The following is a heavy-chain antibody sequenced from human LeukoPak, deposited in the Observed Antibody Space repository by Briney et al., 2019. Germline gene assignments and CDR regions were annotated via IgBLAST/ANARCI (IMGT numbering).Heavy chain of an antibody. CDR2: IWYDGSNK. D-gene: IGHD3-10*01. Sequence: PGGSLRLSCAASGFTFSSYGMHWVRQAPGKGLEWVAVIWYDGSNKYYAGSVKGRFTISRDNSKNTLYLQMNSLRAEDTAVYYCAKEGYYGSGSYYMDVWGKGTTVTVSS. J-gene: IGHJ6*03. V-gene: IGHV3-33*06. CDR3: AKEGYYGSGSYYMDV. CDR1: GFTFSSYG.